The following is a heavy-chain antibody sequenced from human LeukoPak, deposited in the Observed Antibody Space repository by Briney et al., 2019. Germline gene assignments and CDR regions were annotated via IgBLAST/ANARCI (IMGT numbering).Heavy chain of an antibody. CDR3: ARDGGSSWYSYGFDP. V-gene: IGHV4-59*01. J-gene: IGHJ5*02. CDR2: IYYSGST. Sequence: SETLSLTCTVSGGSISSYYWSWIRQPPGKGLEWIGYIYYSGSTNYNPSLKSRVTISVDTSKNQFSLKLSSVTAADPAVYYCARDGGSSWYSYGFDPWGQGTLVTVSS. D-gene: IGHD6-13*01. CDR1: GGSISSYY.